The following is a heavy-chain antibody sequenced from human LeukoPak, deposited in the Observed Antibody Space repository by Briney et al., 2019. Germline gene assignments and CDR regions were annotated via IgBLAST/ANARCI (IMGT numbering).Heavy chain of an antibody. CDR2: MFYSGST. CDR1: GDSITGSSYY. Sequence: PSETLSLTCTVSGDSITGSSYYWGWIRQPLGKGLEWIGSMFYSGSTYSNPSLKSRVTISVDTSKNQFSLKLSSVTAADTAVYYCARHYYDSTGYYYFDYWGQGTLVTVSS. J-gene: IGHJ4*02. V-gene: IGHV4-39*01. CDR3: ARHYYDSTGYYYFDY. D-gene: IGHD3-22*01.